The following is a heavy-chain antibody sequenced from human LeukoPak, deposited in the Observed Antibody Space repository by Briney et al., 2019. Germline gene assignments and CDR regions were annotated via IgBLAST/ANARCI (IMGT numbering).Heavy chain of an antibody. CDR1: GFTFSSYA. CDR3: AKRPRSSDWYSTYDY. Sequence: GGSLRLSCAASGFTFSSYAMTWVRQAPGKELEWVSVISGSGGSTYYADSVKGRFTISRDNSKGTLYLQMNSLRVEDTAVYYCAKRPRSSDWYSTYDYWGQGTLVTVSS. V-gene: IGHV3-23*01. D-gene: IGHD6-19*01. J-gene: IGHJ4*02. CDR2: ISGSGGST.